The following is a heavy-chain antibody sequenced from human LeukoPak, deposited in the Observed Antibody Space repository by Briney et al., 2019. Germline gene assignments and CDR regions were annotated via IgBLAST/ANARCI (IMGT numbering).Heavy chain of an antibody. D-gene: IGHD4-17*01. Sequence: GGSLRPSCAASGFTVSSNYMSWVRQAPGKGLEWVSVIYSGGSTYYADSVKGRFTISRDNSKNTLYLQMNSLRAEDTAVYYCARSHYGDPFDYWGQGTLVTVSS. CDR3: ARSHYGDPFDY. J-gene: IGHJ4*02. CDR2: IYSGGST. CDR1: GFTVSSNY. V-gene: IGHV3-53*01.